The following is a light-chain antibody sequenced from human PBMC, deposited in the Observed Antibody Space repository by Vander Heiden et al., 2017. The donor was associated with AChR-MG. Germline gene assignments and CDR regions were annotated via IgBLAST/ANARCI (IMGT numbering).Light chain of an antibody. CDR3: QQYGSSPYT. J-gene: IGKJ2*01. CDR1: QSVSSSY. Sequence: ENVFTQSPGTLSLSPGERATLSCRASQSVSSSYLGWYQQKPGQAPRLLIYGASSRATGIPDRFSGSGSGTDFTLTISRLEPEDFAVYYCQQYGSSPYTFGQGTKLEIK. V-gene: IGKV3-20*01. CDR2: GAS.